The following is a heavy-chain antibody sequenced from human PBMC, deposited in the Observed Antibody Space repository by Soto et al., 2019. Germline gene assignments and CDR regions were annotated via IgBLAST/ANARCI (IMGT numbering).Heavy chain of an antibody. D-gene: IGHD3-3*01. V-gene: IGHV3-23*01. Sequence: LRLSCAASGFTFSNHAMSWVRQAPGKGLEWVSLISGNGGKTNYADSVKGRFTISRDNSKSTVDLQMNGLRAEDTAVYYCAKGKANTVFGVDTLFDYWGQGTLVTVSS. CDR3: AKGKANTVFGVDTLFDY. J-gene: IGHJ4*02. CDR1: GFTFSNHA. CDR2: ISGNGGKT.